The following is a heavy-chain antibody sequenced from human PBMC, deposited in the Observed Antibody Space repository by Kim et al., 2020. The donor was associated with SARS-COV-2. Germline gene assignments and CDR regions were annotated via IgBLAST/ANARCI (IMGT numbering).Heavy chain of an antibody. D-gene: IGHD2-21*01. V-gene: IGHV3-23*01. CDR3: AKDQAVITDFFDN. Sequence: ADSVKGRFTSSGDTTKNTPYLRMNSPRAVDTAVYYCAKDQAVITDFFDNWGQGTLVTVSS. J-gene: IGHJ4*02.